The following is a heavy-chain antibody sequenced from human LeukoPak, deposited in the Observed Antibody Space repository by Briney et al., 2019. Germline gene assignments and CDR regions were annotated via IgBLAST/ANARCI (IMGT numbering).Heavy chain of an antibody. D-gene: IGHD3-22*01. Sequence: RGESLKISCKGSGYSFTSYWIGWVRQMPGKGLEWMGIIYPGDSDTRYSPSFQGQVTISADKSISTAYLQWSSLKASDTAMYYCARIEYDSSGYLHPYYYYYMDVWGKGTTVTVSS. CDR2: IYPGDSDT. J-gene: IGHJ6*03. CDR3: ARIEYDSSGYLHPYYYYYMDV. CDR1: GYSFTSYW. V-gene: IGHV5-51*01.